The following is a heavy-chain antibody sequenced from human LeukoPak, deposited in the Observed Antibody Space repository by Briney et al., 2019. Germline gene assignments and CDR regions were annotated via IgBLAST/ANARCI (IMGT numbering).Heavy chain of an antibody. Sequence: SSETLSLTCAVYGGSFSGYYWSWIRQPPGKGLEWIGEINHSGSTNYNPSLKSRVTISVDTSKNQFSLKLTSVAAADTAMYYCTRDMEYPGAGFDYWGQGIPVTVSS. CDR1: GGSFSGYY. CDR3: TRDMEYPGAGFDY. V-gene: IGHV4-34*01. J-gene: IGHJ4*02. D-gene: IGHD3-3*01. CDR2: INHSGST.